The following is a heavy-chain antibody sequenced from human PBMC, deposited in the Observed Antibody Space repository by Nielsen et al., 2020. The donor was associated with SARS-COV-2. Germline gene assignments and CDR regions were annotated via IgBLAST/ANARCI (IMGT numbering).Heavy chain of an antibody. CDR1: GFTLSNYN. D-gene: IGHD6-19*01. V-gene: IGHV3-23*01. J-gene: IGHJ4*02. Sequence: GESLKISCAASGFTLSNYNMHWVRQGPGKGLVWVSLISRRGDSTYYTDSVKGRFTISRDNSKNILYLQMNSLRAEDTAIYFCAKDFHSGWYYFDSWGQGSLVTVSA. CDR2: ISRRGDST. CDR3: AKDFHSGWYYFDS.